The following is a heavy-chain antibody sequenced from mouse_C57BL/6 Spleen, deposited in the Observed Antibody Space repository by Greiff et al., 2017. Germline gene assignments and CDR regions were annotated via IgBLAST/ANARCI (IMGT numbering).Heavy chain of an antibody. V-gene: IGHV5-17*01. CDR3: ARGLGGFAY. J-gene: IGHJ3*01. CDR2: ISGGSSTI. D-gene: IGHD2-13*01. CDR1: GFTFSDYG. Sequence: EVQLVESGGGLVKPGGSLKLSCAASGFTFSDYGMHWVRQAPEKGLEWVAYISGGSSTIYYADTVKGRFTISRDNAKNTLFLQMTSLRSEDTAMYYCARGLGGFAYWGQGTLVTVSA.